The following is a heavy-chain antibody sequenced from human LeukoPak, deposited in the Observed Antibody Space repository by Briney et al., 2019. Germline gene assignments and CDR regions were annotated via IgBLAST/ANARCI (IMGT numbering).Heavy chain of an antibody. V-gene: IGHV3-30*02. J-gene: IGHJ4*02. CDR2: IRYDGSNK. D-gene: IGHD4-11*01. CDR1: GFTFSSYG. CDR3: AKDTMRTTYYFDY. Sequence: GGSLRLSCAASGFTFSSYGMHWVRRAPGKGLEWVAFIRYDGSNKYYADSVKGRFTISRDNSKNTLYLQMNSLRAEDTAVYYCAKDTMRTTYYFDYWGQGTLVTVSS.